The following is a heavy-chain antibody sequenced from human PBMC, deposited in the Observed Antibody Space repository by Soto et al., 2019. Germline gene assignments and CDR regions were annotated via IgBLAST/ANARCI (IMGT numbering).Heavy chain of an antibody. J-gene: IGHJ5*02. CDR1: GFTFRSYA. V-gene: IGHV3-30-3*01. Sequence: PGGSLRLSCAASGFTFRSYAMHWVRQAPGKGLEWVAVISYDGSNKYYADSVKGRFTIPRDNSKNTLYLQMNSLRAEDTAVYYCARDLFPYSSSSGWFDPWGQGTLVTVSS. D-gene: IGHD6-6*01. CDR3: ARDLFPYSSSSGWFDP. CDR2: ISYDGSNK.